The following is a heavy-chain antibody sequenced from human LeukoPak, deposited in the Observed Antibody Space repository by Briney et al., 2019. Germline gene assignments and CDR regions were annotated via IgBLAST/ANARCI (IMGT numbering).Heavy chain of an antibody. Sequence: SETLSLTCTVSGGSISSYYWSWNRQPPGKGLEWIGYIYYSGSTTYNPSLKSRATIPVERSKTQFTLNLGAVTAGKPAGYYWPSHPYGSVYLDAFDIWGQGKMVTVSS. CDR1: GGSISSYY. D-gene: IGHD3-22*01. CDR2: IYYSGST. V-gene: IGHV4-59*12. CDR3: PSHPYGSVYLDAFDI. J-gene: IGHJ3*02.